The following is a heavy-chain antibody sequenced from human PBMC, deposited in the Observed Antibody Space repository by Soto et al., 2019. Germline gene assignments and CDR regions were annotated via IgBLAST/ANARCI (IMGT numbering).Heavy chain of an antibody. CDR1: GFTFSSYS. CDR3: ARAGDY. J-gene: IGHJ4*02. Sequence: EVQLVESGGGLVKPGGSLRLSCAASGFTFSSYSMNWVRQAPGKGLEWVSSISTSSSYMYYADSVRGRFTISRDNAKNSLYLQMDSLRAEDPAVYYCARAGDYLGQGTLVTVSS. CDR2: ISTSSSYM. V-gene: IGHV3-21*01.